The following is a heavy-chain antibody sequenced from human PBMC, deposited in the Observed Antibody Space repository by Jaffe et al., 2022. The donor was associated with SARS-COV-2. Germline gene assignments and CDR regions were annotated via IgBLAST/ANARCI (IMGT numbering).Heavy chain of an antibody. CDR2: IWYDGSKN. J-gene: IGHJ6*02. CDR3: ARSDYQRWCMDV. CDR1: GFTFSNYD. V-gene: IGHV3-33*01. D-gene: IGHD2-21*01. Sequence: QVQLVESGGGVVQPGRSLRLSCAASGFTFSNYDMHWVRQAPGKGLEWVAVIWYDGSKNYYADSVKGRFTISRDNSKSTLYLQMNSLRAEDTAVYYCARSDYQRWCMDVWGQGTTVTVSS.